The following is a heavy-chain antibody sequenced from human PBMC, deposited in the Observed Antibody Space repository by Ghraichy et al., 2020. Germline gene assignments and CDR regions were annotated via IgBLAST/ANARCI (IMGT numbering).Heavy chain of an antibody. V-gene: IGHV4-34*01. CDR3: ARGLGSAGSGSYSPFDY. CDR1: GGSFSGYY. CDR2: INHSGST. D-gene: IGHD3-10*01. Sequence: SETLSLTCAVYGGSFSGYYWSWIRQPPGKGLEWIGEINHSGSTNYNPSLKSRVTISVDTSKNQFSLKLSSVTAADTAVYYCARGLGSAGSGSYSPFDYWGQGTLVTVSS. J-gene: IGHJ4*02.